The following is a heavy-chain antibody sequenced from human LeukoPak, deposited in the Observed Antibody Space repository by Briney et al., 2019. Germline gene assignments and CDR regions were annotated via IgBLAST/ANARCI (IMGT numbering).Heavy chain of an antibody. V-gene: IGHV4-30-4*01. CDR2: ISYSGST. Sequence: SQTLSLTCTVSGGSITSDDNYWSWIRQPPGKGLEWIGYISYSGSTFYNPSLKSRVTVSVDTSKNQFSLNLSSVTAADAAVYYCARGELFYDYWGQGTLVTVSS. CDR3: ARGELFYDY. CDR1: GGSITSDDNY. J-gene: IGHJ4*02. D-gene: IGHD1-26*01.